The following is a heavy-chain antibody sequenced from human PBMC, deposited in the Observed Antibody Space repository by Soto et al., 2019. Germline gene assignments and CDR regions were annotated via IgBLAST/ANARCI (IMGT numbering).Heavy chain of an antibody. CDR3: AGREHSRGRFYTDY. J-gene: IGHJ4*02. D-gene: IGHD3-3*01. CDR1: GGSITSDTW. Sequence: SDTLSLTCAVSGGSITSDTWWTWVRQPPGKGLEWIGEIHHDVSTAYNPPLKTRVTKLVYSSNNQFFLQLTSLPAADTSAYYCAGREHSRGRFYTDYWGQGALITFYS. V-gene: IGHV4-4*02. CDR2: IHHDVST.